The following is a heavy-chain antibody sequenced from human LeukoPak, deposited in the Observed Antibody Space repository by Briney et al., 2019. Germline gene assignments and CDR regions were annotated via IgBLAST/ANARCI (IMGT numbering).Heavy chain of an antibody. Sequence: PSETQSLTCTVSGGSISSYYWSWIRQPPGKGLEWIGYIYYSGSTNYNPSLKSRVTISVDTSKNQFSLKLSSVTAADTAVYYCARDSGAYRSFDYWGQGTLVTVSS. CDR1: GGSISSYY. V-gene: IGHV4-59*01. J-gene: IGHJ4*02. CDR2: IYYSGST. D-gene: IGHD3-16*01. CDR3: ARDSGAYRSFDY.